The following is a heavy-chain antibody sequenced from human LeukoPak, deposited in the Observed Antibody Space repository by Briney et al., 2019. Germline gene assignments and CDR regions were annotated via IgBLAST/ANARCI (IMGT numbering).Heavy chain of an antibody. J-gene: IGHJ4*02. CDR3: ARDHEWGRAYFDY. Sequence: PGGSLRLSCAASGFTFSSYGMHWVRQAPGKGLECLAVIWYDGSNEYCADSVKGRFTISRDNSKNTLYLQMNSLRAEDTAVYYCARDHEWGRAYFDYWGQGTLVTVSS. D-gene: IGHD1-26*01. CDR1: GFTFSSYG. V-gene: IGHV3-33*01. CDR2: IWYDGSNE.